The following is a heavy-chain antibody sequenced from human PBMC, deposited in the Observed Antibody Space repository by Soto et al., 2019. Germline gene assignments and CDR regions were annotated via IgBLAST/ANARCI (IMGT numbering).Heavy chain of an antibody. J-gene: IGHJ4*02. Sequence: QVQLQESGPGLVKPSETLSLTCTVSGDSVSSVGFHWAWLRRPPGKGLEWIGYIYNGSTNHNPSLKSRVTISLDMSSSQFSLSLSSVTAADTAMYYCARSRDGYNLNPIDHWGQGLLVTVSS. CDR3: ARSRDGYNLNPIDH. CDR2: IYNGST. V-gene: IGHV4-61*08. CDR1: GDSVSSVGFH. D-gene: IGHD5-12*01.